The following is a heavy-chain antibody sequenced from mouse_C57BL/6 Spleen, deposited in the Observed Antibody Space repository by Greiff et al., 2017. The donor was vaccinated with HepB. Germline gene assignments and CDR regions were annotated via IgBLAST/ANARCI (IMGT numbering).Heavy chain of an antibody. V-gene: IGHV1-82*01. CDR1: GYAFSSSW. Sequence: VQLVESGPELVKPGASVKISCKASGYAFSSSWMNWVKQRPGKGLEWIGWIYPGDGDTNYNGKFKGKATLTADKSSSTACMVLSSLTSEDSAVYFCARSLSLRYAMDYWGQGTAVTVSS. CDR3: ARSLSLRYAMDY. CDR2: IYPGDGDT. D-gene: IGHD6-1*01. J-gene: IGHJ4*01.